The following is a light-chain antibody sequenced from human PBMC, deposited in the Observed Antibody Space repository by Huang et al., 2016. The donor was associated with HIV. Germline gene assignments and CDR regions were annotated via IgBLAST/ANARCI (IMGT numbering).Light chain of an antibody. V-gene: IGKV1-39*01. CDR2: DAL. Sequence: DIQMTQSPSSLSASVGDRVTITCRASQSITTSLNWYQQRPGKAHKLLIYDALTLQSGVPSRFSGSGAGTDFTLTISSLQPVDFATYHCQQSYRTPDTFGQGTKVEIK. CDR1: QSITTS. CDR3: QQSYRTPDT. J-gene: IGKJ1*01.